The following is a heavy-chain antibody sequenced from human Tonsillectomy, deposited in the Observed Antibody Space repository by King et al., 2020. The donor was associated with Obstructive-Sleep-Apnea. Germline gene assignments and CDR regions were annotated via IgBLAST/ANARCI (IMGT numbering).Heavy chain of an antibody. CDR1: GYSFTSYW. CDR2: IYPGDSDT. Sequence: QLVQSGAEVKKPGESLKISCKGSGYSFTSYWIGWVRQMPGQGLEWMGIIYPGDSDTRYSPPFHGQVTISADKSISTAYLQWSSLKASDTPMYYCARRHSGDDSSYYYGMDVWGQGTTVTVSS. CDR3: ARRHSGDDSSYYYGMDV. J-gene: IGHJ6*02. D-gene: IGHD5-12*01. V-gene: IGHV5-51*01.